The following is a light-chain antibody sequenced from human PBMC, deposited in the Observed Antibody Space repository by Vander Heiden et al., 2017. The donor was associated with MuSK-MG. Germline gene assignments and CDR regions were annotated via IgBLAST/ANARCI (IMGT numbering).Light chain of an antibody. CDR1: QSVSSN. J-gene: IGKJ4*01. CDR2: GAS. V-gene: IGKV3-15*01. Sequence: EIVMTQSPATLSVSPGERATLSCRASQSVSSNLAWYQQKPGQAPRLRIYGASTRATGIPARFSGSGSGTEFTLTISSLQSEDFAVYYCQQDNNWPRTFGGGTKVEIK. CDR3: QQDNNWPRT.